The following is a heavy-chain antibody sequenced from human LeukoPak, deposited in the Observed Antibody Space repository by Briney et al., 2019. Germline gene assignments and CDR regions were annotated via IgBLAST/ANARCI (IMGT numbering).Heavy chain of an antibody. J-gene: IGHJ6*03. Sequence: HPGGSLRLSCAASGFTFSSYEMNWVRQAPGKGLEWVSYISSSGSTIYYADSVKGRFAISRDNAKNSLYLQMNSLRAEDTAVYYCARQWLVLGFHYMDVWGKGTTVTISS. V-gene: IGHV3-48*03. CDR3: ARQWLVLGFHYMDV. CDR1: GFTFSSYE. CDR2: ISSSGSTI. D-gene: IGHD6-19*01.